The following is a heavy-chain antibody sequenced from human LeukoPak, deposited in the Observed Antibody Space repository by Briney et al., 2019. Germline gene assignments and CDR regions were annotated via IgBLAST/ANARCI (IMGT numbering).Heavy chain of an antibody. Sequence: PGGSLRLSCAAPGFTFSSYGMHWVRQAPGKGLEWVAFIRYDGSNKYYADSVKGRFTISRDNSKNTLYLQMNSLRAEDTAVYYCAKHKYSSSPAWFDPWGQGTLVTVSS. CDR2: IRYDGSNK. CDR1: GFTFSSYG. J-gene: IGHJ5*02. V-gene: IGHV3-30*02. D-gene: IGHD6-6*01. CDR3: AKHKYSSSPAWFDP.